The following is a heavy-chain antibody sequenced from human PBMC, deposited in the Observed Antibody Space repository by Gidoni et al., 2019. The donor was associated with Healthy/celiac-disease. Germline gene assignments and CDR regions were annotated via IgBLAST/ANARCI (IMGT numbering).Heavy chain of an antibody. CDR1: GFTFSSQA. D-gene: IGHD3-3*01. Sequence: EVQLLESGGGLVQPGGSLSLSCAASGFTFSSQAKSWVRPAPGKGLVWVSAIIGRGGSTYYADSVKGRFTISRDNSKNTLYLQMNSLRAEDTAVYYCAKEDFWSGYLDYWGQGTLVTVSA. J-gene: IGHJ4*02. CDR2: IIGRGGST. CDR3: AKEDFWSGYLDY. V-gene: IGHV3-23*01.